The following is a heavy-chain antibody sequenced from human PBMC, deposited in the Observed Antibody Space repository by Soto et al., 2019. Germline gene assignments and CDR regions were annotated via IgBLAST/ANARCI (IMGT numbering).Heavy chain of an antibody. CDR2: IIPIFGTA. CDR3: ARIVGATPPYYYGMDV. CDR1: GGTFSSYA. V-gene: IGHV1-69*13. J-gene: IGHJ6*02. Sequence: ASVKVSCKASGGTFSSYAISWLRQAPGQGLEWMGGIIPIFGTANYAQKFQGRVTITADESTSTAYMELSSLRSEDTAVYYCARIVGATPPYYYGMDVWGQGTTVTVSS. D-gene: IGHD1-26*01.